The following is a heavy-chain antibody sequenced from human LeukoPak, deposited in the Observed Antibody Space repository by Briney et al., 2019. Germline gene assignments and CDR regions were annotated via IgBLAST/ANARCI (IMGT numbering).Heavy chain of an antibody. V-gene: IGHV1-2*02. J-gene: IGHJ4*02. D-gene: IGHD3-3*01. CDR3: ARVITIFGVVPGDY. CDR1: GYTSTGYY. CDR2: INPNSGGT. Sequence: GASVKVSCKASGYTSTGYYMHWVRQAPGQGLEWMGWINPNSGGTNYAQKFQGRVTMTRDTSISTAYMELSRLRSDDTAVYYCARVITIFGVVPGDYWGQGTLVTVSS.